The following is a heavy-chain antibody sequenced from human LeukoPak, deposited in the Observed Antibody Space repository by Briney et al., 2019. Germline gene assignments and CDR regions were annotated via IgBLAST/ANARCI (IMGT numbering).Heavy chain of an antibody. D-gene: IGHD2-8*01. CDR3: ASPRQRPCTNGVCPSLTDS. J-gene: IGHJ4*02. Sequence: SVKVSCKASGGTFSSYAINWVRQAPGQGLEWMGRIIRGLGISNYAQKFQGRVRITADKSTSTTYMELSSLRSEDTLLSSCASPRQRPCTNGVCPSLTDSWGQGTLVSVSS. CDR1: GGTFSSYA. CDR2: IIRGLGIS. V-gene: IGHV1-69*04.